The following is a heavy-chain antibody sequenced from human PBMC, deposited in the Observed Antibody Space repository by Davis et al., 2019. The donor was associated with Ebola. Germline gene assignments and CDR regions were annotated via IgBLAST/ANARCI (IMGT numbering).Heavy chain of an antibody. D-gene: IGHD6-6*01. CDR1: GFTFSSYG. CDR3: AKGGPYSSSLEYGMDV. CDR2: ISYDGSNK. J-gene: IGHJ6*04. V-gene: IGHV3-30*18. Sequence: GESLKISCAASGFTFSSYGMHWVRQAPGKGLEWVAVISYDGSNKYYAESVKGRFTISRDNSKNTLYLQMNSLRAEDTAVYYCAKGGPYSSSLEYGMDVWGKGTTVTASS.